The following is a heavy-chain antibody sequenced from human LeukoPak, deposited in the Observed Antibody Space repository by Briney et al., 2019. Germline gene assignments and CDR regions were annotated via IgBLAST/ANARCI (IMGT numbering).Heavy chain of an antibody. Sequence: SETLSLTXTVSGGSISSYYWSWIRQPPGKGLEWIGYIYYSGSTNYNPSLKSRVTISVDTSKNQFPLKLSSVTAADTAVYYCARGRYVDTADDYWGQGTLVTVSS. D-gene: IGHD5-18*01. V-gene: IGHV4-59*01. J-gene: IGHJ4*02. CDR2: IYYSGST. CDR3: ARGRYVDTADDY. CDR1: GGSISSYY.